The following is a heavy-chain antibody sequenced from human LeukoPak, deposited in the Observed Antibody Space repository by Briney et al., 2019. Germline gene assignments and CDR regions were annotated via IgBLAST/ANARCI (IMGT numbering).Heavy chain of an antibody. CDR3: ARGGGILVWLDA. Sequence: PSETLSTTCSVSRGSISSGNYYWTWIRQSAGKGLEWIGRISATGTTTYNPSLKSRVTISRDMPKNQFSLKLTSVTAADTAIYYCARGGGILVWLDAWGQG. CDR2: ISATGTT. CDR1: RGSISSGNYY. D-gene: IGHD3-3*01. J-gene: IGHJ5*02. V-gene: IGHV4-61*02.